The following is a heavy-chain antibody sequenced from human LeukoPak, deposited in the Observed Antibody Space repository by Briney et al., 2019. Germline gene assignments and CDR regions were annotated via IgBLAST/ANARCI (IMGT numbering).Heavy chain of an antibody. D-gene: IGHD3-3*01. V-gene: IGHV1-18*01. Sequence: ASVKVSCKASGYTFTSYGISWVRQAPGQGLEWMGWISAYNGNTNYAQKLQGRVTMTTDTSTSTAYMELRSLRSDDTAVYYCARGTLHVLRFLEWLPLDYWGQGTPVTVSS. J-gene: IGHJ4*02. CDR1: GYTFTSYG. CDR2: ISAYNGNT. CDR3: ARGTLHVLRFLEWLPLDY.